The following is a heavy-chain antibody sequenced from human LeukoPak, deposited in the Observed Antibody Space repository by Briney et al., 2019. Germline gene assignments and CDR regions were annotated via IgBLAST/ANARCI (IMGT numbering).Heavy chain of an antibody. V-gene: IGHV3-53*04. CDR2: IYSGGST. J-gene: IGHJ4*02. D-gene: IGHD6-13*01. CDR3: AVHSSSWDPFDY. CDR1: GLTFSDHY. Sequence: GGSLRLSCAASGLTFSDHYMDWVRQAPGKGLEWVSVIYSGGSTYYADSVKGRFTISRHNSKNTLYLQMNSLRAEDTAVYYCAVHSSSWDPFDYWGQGTLVTVSS.